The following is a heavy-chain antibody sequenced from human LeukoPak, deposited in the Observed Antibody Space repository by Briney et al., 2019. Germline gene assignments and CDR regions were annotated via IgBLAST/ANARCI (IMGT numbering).Heavy chain of an antibody. CDR1: GFTVSSNY. J-gene: IGHJ3*02. Sequence: GGSLRLSCAASGFTVSSNYMSWVRQAPGKGPEWVSVIYSGGSTYYADSVKGRFTISRDNSKNTLYLQMNSLRAEDTAVYYCARIGFIVSSWADDAFDIWGQGTMVTVSS. V-gene: IGHV3-66*01. D-gene: IGHD6-13*01. CDR3: ARIGFIVSSWADDAFDI. CDR2: IYSGGST.